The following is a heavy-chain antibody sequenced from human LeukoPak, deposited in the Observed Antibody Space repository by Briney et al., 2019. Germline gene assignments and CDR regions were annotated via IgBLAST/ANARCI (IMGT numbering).Heavy chain of an antibody. J-gene: IGHJ3*02. CDR2: ISSSSSYI. V-gene: IGHV3-21*01. D-gene: IGHD1-26*01. CDR3: ARDGDLGMGATKRGAFDI. Sequence: PGGSLRLSCAASGFTLSSYSMNWVRQAPGKGLEWVSSISSSSSYIYYADSVKGRFTISRDNAKNSLYLQMNSLRAEDTAVYYCARDGDLGMGATKRGAFDIWGQGTMVTVSS. CDR1: GFTLSSYS.